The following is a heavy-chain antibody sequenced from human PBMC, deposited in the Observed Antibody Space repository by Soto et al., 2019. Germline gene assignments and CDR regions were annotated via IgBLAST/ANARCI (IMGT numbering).Heavy chain of an antibody. CDR3: VRDNRVSGPQNHNGLDV. D-gene: IGHD2-15*01. J-gene: IGHJ6*02. V-gene: IGHV3-66*02. CDR1: GFTVSTDW. Sequence: GGSLRLSCVASGFTVSTDWMYWVRQAPGKGLGLASIISSGGSTYYADAVKGRFTISRDNAKNTLYLQMNSLRAEDTAVYYCVRDNRVSGPQNHNGLDVWGQGTTVTVSS. CDR2: ISSGGST.